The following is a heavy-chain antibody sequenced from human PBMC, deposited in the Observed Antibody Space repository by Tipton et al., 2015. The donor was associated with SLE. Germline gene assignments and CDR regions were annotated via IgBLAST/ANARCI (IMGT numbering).Heavy chain of an antibody. V-gene: IGHV4-39*07. CDR2: INHSGST. CDR1: GGSISSSSYY. Sequence: TLSLTCTVSGGSISSSSYYWSWIRQPPGKGLEWIGEINHSGSTNYNPSLKSRVTISVDTSKNQFSLKLSSVTAADTAVYYCAVDYYDSSGYFDYWGQGTLVTVSS. CDR3: AVDYYDSSGYFDY. J-gene: IGHJ4*02. D-gene: IGHD3-22*01.